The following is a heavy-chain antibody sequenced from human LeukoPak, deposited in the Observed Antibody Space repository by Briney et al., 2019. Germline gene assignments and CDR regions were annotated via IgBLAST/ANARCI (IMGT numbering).Heavy chain of an antibody. Sequence: PGTPSLTCAVSGGSIISAKWWNWVRQPPGKGLEWIGEIHHTGITNYNPSLKSRVTLSVDKSKNQFSLNLSSVTAADTAVYYCAYNGGYLKVDYWGQGTL. CDR3: AYNGGYLKVDY. CDR2: IHHTGIT. V-gene: IGHV4-4*03. CDR1: GGSIISAKW. D-gene: IGHD2-8*01. J-gene: IGHJ4*02.